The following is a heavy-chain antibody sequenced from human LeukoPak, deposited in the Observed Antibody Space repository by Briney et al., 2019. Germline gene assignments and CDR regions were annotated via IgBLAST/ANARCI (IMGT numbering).Heavy chain of an antibody. CDR3: AKDVWELLERGGFDY. V-gene: IGHV3-30*02. D-gene: IGHD1-26*01. J-gene: IGHJ4*02. CDR1: GFTFSSYG. CDR2: IRYDGSNK. Sequence: PGGSLRLSCAASGFTFSSYGMHWVRQAPGKGLEWVAFIRYDGSNKYYADSVKGRFTISRDNSKNTLYLQMNSLRAEDTAVYYCAKDVWELLERGGFDYWGQGTLVTVSS.